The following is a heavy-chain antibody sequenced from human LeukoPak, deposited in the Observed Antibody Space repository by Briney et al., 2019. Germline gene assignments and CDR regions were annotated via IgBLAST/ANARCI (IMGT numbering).Heavy chain of an antibody. J-gene: IGHJ4*02. V-gene: IGHV4-31*03. CDR2: IYYSGST. D-gene: IGHD1-14*01. Sequence: SQTLSLTCTVSGGSISSGGYYWSWIRQHPGKGLEWIGYIYYSGSTYYNPSLRSRATISVDTSKNQSSLKLSSVTAADTAVYYCARLENQALDYWGQGTLVTVSS. CDR3: ARLENQALDY. CDR1: GGSISSGGYY.